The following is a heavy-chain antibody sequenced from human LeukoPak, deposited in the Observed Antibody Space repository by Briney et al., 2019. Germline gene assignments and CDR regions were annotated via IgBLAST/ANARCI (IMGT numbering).Heavy chain of an antibody. J-gene: IGHJ4*02. CDR2: INTDGSST. CDR3: AKSSGRYCSGGSCFDFDS. D-gene: IGHD2-15*01. V-gene: IGHV3-74*01. CDR1: EFTFDDYA. Sequence: GGSLRLSCAASEFTFDDYAMHWVRQAPGKGLEWVSRINTDGSSTTYADSVKGRFTISRDNAKNTLYLQMNSLRAEDTAVYYCAKSSGRYCSGGSCFDFDSWGQGTLVTVSS.